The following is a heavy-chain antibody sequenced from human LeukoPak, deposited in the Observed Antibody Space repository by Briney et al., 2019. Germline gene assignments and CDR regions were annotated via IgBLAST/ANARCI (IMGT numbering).Heavy chain of an antibody. V-gene: IGHV4-39*07. CDR2: IYYNLST. D-gene: IGHD5-24*01. J-gene: IGHJ1*01. CDR3: AKGGDAYKVGNY. CDR1: GDTIDTGHFY. Sequence: SETLSLTCIVSGDTIDTGHFYWTWIRQPPGKGLEWIGSIYYNLSTSYNPSLLSRGTISVDTSKNQFSLRLTSVTAADTAMYYCAKGGDAYKVGNYWGPGTMVTVSP.